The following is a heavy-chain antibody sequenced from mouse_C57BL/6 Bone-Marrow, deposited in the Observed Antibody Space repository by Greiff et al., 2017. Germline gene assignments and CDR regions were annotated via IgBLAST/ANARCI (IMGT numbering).Heavy chain of an antibody. V-gene: IGHV1-80*01. Sequence: VKLQESGAELVKPGASVKISCKASGYAFSSYWMNWVKQRPGKGLEWIGQIFPGDGETNYNGKFKGKATLTADKSSSTAYMQLSSLTSEDSAVYFCARGYYGSRLSMDYWGQGTSVTVSS. CDR3: ARGYYGSRLSMDY. CDR1: GYAFSSYW. J-gene: IGHJ4*01. D-gene: IGHD1-1*01. CDR2: IFPGDGET.